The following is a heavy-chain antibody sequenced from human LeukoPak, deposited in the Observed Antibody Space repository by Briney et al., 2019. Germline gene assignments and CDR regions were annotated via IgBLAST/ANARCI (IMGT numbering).Heavy chain of an antibody. Sequence: VASVKVSCKASGYTFTSYGISWVRRAAGPGLEWSGWIGAYNGNTNYAQKLQGRVTMTTDTSTSTAYMELRSLRSDDTAVYYCARYDVAAAPYFQHWGQGTLVTVSS. CDR1: GYTFTSYG. J-gene: IGHJ1*01. V-gene: IGHV1-18*01. CDR3: ARYDVAAAPYFQH. CDR2: IGAYNGNT. D-gene: IGHD6-13*01.